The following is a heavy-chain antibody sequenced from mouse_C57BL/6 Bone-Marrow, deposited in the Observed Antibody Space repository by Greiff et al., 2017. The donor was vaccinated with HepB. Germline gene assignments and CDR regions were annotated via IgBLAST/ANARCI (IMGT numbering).Heavy chain of an antibody. CDR2: ISNGGGST. Sequence: EVMLVESGGGLVQPGGSLKLSCAASGFTFSDYYMYWVRQTPEKRLEWVAYISNGGGSTYYPDTVKGRFTISRDNAKNTQYLQMSRLKSEDTAMYYCARQRDGYYEDYAMDYWGQGTSVTVSS. D-gene: IGHD2-3*01. J-gene: IGHJ4*01. CDR3: ARQRDGYYEDYAMDY. CDR1: GFTFSDYY. V-gene: IGHV5-12*01.